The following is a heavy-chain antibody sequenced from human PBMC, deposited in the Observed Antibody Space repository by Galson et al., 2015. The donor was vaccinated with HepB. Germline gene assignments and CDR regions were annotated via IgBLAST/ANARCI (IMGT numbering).Heavy chain of an antibody. CDR1: GGTFTSYT. D-gene: IGHD2-2*01. V-gene: IGHV1-69*08. Sequence: SVKVSCKASGGTFTSYTITWVRQAPGEGLEWMGKIVPLFGTANYAQKFRGRVTITADKSTSTAYMELSGLTSDDTAVYYCARAHIVVVPAVLGWFDPWGQGTLVIVSS. CDR3: ARAHIVVVPAVLGWFDP. CDR2: IVPLFGTA. J-gene: IGHJ5*02.